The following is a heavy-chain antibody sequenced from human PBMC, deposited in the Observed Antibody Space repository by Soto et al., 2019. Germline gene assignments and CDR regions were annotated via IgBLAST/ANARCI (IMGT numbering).Heavy chain of an antibody. CDR3: AADQNISAWGYFDL. Sequence: QVQLVQSGADVRKPGASVKVSCKVSGHTLTELSIHWVRQAPGKGLEWMGGFDAENRVTLYSEKGRGRVTMTKDTSSDTFYMELFGPGAEDTAIYYCAADQNISAWGYFDLWGRGTLVTVSS. V-gene: IGHV1-24*01. D-gene: IGHD6-19*01. J-gene: IGHJ2*01. CDR1: GHTLTELS. CDR2: FDAENRVT.